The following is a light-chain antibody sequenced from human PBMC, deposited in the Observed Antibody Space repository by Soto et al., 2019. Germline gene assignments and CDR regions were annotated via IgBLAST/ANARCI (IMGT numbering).Light chain of an antibody. J-gene: IGKJ5*01. CDR1: QSVSNNY. Sequence: VLTQSPGTLSLSPGERATLSCRSSQSVSNNYLAWYQQKPGQAPRLLIYGASNRATGIPDRFSGSGSGTDFTLTISSLEPEDFAIYYCQQRLSWPPITFGQGTRLEIK. V-gene: IGKV3D-20*02. CDR3: QQRLSWPPIT. CDR2: GAS.